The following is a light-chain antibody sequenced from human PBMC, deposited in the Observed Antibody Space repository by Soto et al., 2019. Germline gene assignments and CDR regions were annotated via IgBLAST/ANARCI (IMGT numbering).Light chain of an antibody. CDR2: AVS. CDR1: QGLSGW. CDR3: HQANRYPLT. Sequence: DIQMTQSPSSVSTSVGDRVTITCRASQGLSGWLAWYQQKPGKVPKLLIYAVSTLQSGVPSRFSGSGSGTDITLTISSLQPEDVANYFCHQANRYPLTFCGGTKVEIK. J-gene: IGKJ4*01. V-gene: IGKV1-12*01.